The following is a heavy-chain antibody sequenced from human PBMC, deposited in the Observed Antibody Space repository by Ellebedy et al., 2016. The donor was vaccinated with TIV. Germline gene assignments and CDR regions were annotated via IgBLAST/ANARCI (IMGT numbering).Heavy chain of an antibody. V-gene: IGHV3-7*01. Sequence: GGSLRLSCAASGFTFSSYWMSWVRQAPGKGLEWVANINQDGSEKYYVDSVKGRFAISRDNPKNSLYLQMSSLKAEDTAVYYCATDGSFGDYLSPTHAFVMWGQGTMVTVSS. CDR1: GFTFSSYW. CDR3: ATDGSFGDYLSPTHAFVM. D-gene: IGHD4-17*01. J-gene: IGHJ3*02. CDR2: INQDGSEK.